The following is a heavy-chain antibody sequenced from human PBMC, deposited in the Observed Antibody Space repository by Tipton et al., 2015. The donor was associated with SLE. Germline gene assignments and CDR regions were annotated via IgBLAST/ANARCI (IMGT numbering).Heavy chain of an antibody. J-gene: IGHJ4*02. CDR1: GGSISSHY. V-gene: IGHV4-59*11. CDR3: SASGSLEYDY. D-gene: IGHD1-26*01. Sequence: TLSLTCTVSGGSISSHYWSWIRQPPGKGLEWIGYIYYSGSTNYNPSLKSRVTISVDTSKNQFSLKLSSVTAADTAVYYCSASGSLEYDYWGQGTLVTVSS. CDR2: IYYSGST.